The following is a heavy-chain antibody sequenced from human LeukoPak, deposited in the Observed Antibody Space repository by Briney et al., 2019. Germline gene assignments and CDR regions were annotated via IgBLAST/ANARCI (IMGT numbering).Heavy chain of an antibody. V-gene: IGHV1-69*08. D-gene: IGHD6-13*01. Sequence: SVKVSCKASGYTFTSYYMHWVRQAPGQGLEWMGRIIPVLRTPNYAQKFQGRVTITADKSTSTAYMELSSLRSEDTAVYYCARDLHLGSSSWFGYWGQGTLVTVSS. CDR1: GYTFTSYY. J-gene: IGHJ4*02. CDR3: ARDLHLGSSSWFGY. CDR2: IIPVLRTP.